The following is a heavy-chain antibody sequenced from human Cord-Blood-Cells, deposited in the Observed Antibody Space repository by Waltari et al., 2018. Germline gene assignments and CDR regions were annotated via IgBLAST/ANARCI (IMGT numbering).Heavy chain of an antibody. CDR3: ARGFVGWGTDAFDI. CDR1: GYTFTSYA. J-gene: IGHJ3*02. Sequence: QVQLVQSGAEVKKPGASVKVSCKASGYTFTSYAMHWVRQAPGQRLEWMGWINAGNGNTKYSQKFQGRVTITRDTSASTAYMELSSLRSEDTAVYYCARGFVGWGTDAFDIWGQGTMVTVSS. CDR2: INAGNGNT. V-gene: IGHV1-3*01. D-gene: IGHD3-16*01.